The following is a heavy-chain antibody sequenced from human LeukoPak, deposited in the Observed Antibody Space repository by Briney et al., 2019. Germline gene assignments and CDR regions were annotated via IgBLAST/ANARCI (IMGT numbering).Heavy chain of an antibody. J-gene: IGHJ6*02. V-gene: IGHV3-30-3*01. Sequence: GGSLRLSCAASGFTFSSYAMHWVRQAPGKGLEGVAVISYDGSNKYYADSVKGRFTISRDNSKNTLYLQMNSLRAEDTAVYYCARWTSGGSLTWYSYGMDVWGQGTTVTVSS. CDR1: GFTFSSYA. CDR3: ARWTSGGSLTWYSYGMDV. D-gene: IGHD2-15*01. CDR2: ISYDGSNK.